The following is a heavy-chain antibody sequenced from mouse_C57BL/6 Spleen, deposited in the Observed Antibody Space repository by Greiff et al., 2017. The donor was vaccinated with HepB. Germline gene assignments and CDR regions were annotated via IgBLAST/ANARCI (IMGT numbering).Heavy chain of an antibody. CDR1: GFTFTDYY. Sequence: EVQGVESGGGLVQPGGSLSLSCAASGFTFTDYYMSWVRQPPGKALEWLGFIRNKANGYTTEYSASLKGRFTISRDNSQSILYLQMNALRAEDSATYYCARYYYGSSFDYWGQGTTLTVSS. J-gene: IGHJ2*01. CDR2: IRNKANGYTT. CDR3: ARYYYGSSFDY. D-gene: IGHD1-1*01. V-gene: IGHV7-3*01.